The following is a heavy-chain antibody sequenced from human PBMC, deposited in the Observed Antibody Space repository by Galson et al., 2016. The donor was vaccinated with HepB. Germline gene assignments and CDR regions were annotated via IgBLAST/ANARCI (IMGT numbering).Heavy chain of an antibody. CDR1: GGSISSSNYY. D-gene: IGHD5-18*01. Sequence: LSLTCTVSGGSISSSNYYWGWIRQAPGKGLEWIGDIYYSGSPQYNPSLGSRATISVDTSKNQFSLKLSSVTAADTAVYYCATEDTAMVSVDYWGQGALVTVSS. J-gene: IGHJ4*02. V-gene: IGHV4-39*01. CDR2: IYYSGSP. CDR3: ATEDTAMVSVDY.